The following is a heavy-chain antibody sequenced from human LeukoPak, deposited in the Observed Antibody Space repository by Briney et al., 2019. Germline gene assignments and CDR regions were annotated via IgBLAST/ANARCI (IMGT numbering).Heavy chain of an antibody. CDR3: ARGRPHGNDY. J-gene: IGHJ4*02. CDR1: GFTFSNYW. CDR2: IRQDGREK. Sequence: GGSLRLSCATSGFTFSNYWMSRVRQAPGKGLEWVANIRQDGREKYYVDSVRGRFTISRDNAKNTLYLRMNSLRVEDTAVYYCARGRPHGNDYWGQGTLVTVSS. V-gene: IGHV3-7*01. D-gene: IGHD4-23*01.